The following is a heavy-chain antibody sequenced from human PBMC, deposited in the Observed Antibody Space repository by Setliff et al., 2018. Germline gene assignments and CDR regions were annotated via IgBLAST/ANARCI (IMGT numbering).Heavy chain of an antibody. CDR1: GASLSSGTYY. Sequence: SETLSLTCTVSGASLSSGTYYWGWIRQPPGKGLEWIGRIYYRGDTYYNASLKGRLTISLDTSKNQFSLNLSSVTAADTAIYYCAKDRKNYYDTSGYPDAFDIWGQGTTVTVSS. V-gene: IGHV4-39*07. CDR3: AKDRKNYYDTSGYPDAFDI. J-gene: IGHJ3*02. CDR2: IYYRGDT. D-gene: IGHD3-22*01.